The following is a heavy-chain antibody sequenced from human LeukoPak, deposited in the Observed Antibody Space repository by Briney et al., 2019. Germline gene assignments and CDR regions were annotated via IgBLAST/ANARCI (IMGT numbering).Heavy chain of an antibody. Sequence: GGSLRLSCAASGFTFSSYAMSWVRQAPRKGLEWVSGINGGGGNTYYADSVKGRLTISRDNSKNTLYLQMNSLRVEDTAVYYCAKAPAYCGGDCYSGYLQHWGQGTLVTVSS. V-gene: IGHV3-23*01. CDR1: GFTFSSYA. D-gene: IGHD2-21*01. J-gene: IGHJ1*01. CDR2: INGGGGNT. CDR3: AKAPAYCGGDCYSGYLQH.